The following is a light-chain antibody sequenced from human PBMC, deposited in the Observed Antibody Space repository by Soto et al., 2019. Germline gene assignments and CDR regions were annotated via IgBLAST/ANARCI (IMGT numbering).Light chain of an antibody. J-gene: IGKJ4*01. CDR2: AAS. V-gene: IGKV1-39*01. CDR1: QSISSY. CDR3: QQSCSTPPLT. Sequence: DIQMTQSPSSLSASVGDRVTITCRASQSISSYLNWYQQKPRKAPKLLIYAASSLQSGVPSRFSGSGSGTDFTLTISSLQPEDFATYYCQQSCSTPPLTFGGGTKVEIK.